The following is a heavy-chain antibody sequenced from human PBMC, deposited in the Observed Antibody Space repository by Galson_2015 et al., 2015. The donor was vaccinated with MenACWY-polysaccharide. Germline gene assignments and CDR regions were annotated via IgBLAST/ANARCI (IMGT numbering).Heavy chain of an antibody. J-gene: IGHJ4*02. CDR2: IRSKAYGGTT. V-gene: IGHV3-49*03. D-gene: IGHD6-19*01. CDR1: GFTFGDYG. Sequence: SLRLSCAASGFTFGDYGMSWFRQAPGKGLEWVGFIRSKAYGGTTEYAASVKGRFTISRDDSKSIAYLQMNSLKTEDTAVYSCTRNLADSSVSQGVDYWGQGTLVTVSS. CDR3: TRNLADSSVSQGVDY.